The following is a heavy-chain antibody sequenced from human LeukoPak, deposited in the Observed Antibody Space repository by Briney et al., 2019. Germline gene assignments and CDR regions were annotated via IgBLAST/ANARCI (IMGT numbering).Heavy chain of an antibody. CDR3: ARGRRSYDFWSGYNGGEGWFDP. CDR2: IYTSGST. CDR1: GGSISSSKYY. V-gene: IGHV4-61*02. D-gene: IGHD3-3*01. Sequence: SQTLSLTCTVSGGSISSSKYYWGWIRQPPGKGLEWIGRIYTSGSTNYNPSLKSRVTMSVDTSKNQFSLKLSSVTAADTAVYYCARGRRSYDFWSGYNGGEGWFDPWGQGTLVTVSS. J-gene: IGHJ5*02.